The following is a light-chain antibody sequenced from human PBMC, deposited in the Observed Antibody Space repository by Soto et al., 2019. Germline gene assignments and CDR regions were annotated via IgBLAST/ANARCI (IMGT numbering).Light chain of an antibody. CDR2: EVT. CDR1: SSDVGGYNY. CDR3: LSYAGSTNVV. V-gene: IGLV2-8*01. J-gene: IGLJ2*01. Sequence: QSVLTQPPSASGSPGQSVTISCTGTSSDVGGYNYVSWYQQHPGKAPKLMIYEVTKRPSGVPDRFSGSKSGNKASLTVSGLLAEDEADYYCLSYAGSTNVVFGGGTKVTVL.